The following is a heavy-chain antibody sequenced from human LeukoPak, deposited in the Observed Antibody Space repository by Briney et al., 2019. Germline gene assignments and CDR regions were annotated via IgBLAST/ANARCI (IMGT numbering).Heavy chain of an antibody. CDR2: ISYDGSNK. J-gene: IGHJ6*02. Sequence: GGSLRLSCAASGCTFSSYAMHWFRQAPGKGLEWVAVISYDGSNKYYADSVKGRFTISRDNSKNTLYLQMNSLRAEDTAVYYCARLRYYGMDVWGQGTTVTVSS. CDR1: GCTFSSYA. V-gene: IGHV3-30-3*01. CDR3: ARLRYYGMDV.